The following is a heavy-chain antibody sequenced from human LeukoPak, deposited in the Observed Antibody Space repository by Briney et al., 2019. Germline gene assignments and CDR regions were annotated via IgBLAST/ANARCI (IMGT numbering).Heavy chain of an antibody. CDR1: GGSISTSNYY. CDR2: IFYSGST. V-gene: IGHV4-39*01. CDR3: ASLRERSYYARGFDY. D-gene: IGHD1-26*01. J-gene: IGHJ4*02. Sequence: SETLSLTCTVSGGSISTSNYYWGWIRQPPRKGLEWIGNIFYSGSTYYSPSLKSRVTVSVGTSKNQFSLKLSSVTAADTAVYYCASLRERSYYARGFDYWGQGTLVTVSS.